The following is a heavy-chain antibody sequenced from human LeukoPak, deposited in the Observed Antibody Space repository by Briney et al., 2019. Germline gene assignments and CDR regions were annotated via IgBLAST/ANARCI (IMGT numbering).Heavy chain of an antibody. CDR3: ARVSGATITTYYGMDV. CDR1: GGSFSRYY. V-gene: IGHV4-59*01. CDR2: IHYSGST. Sequence: SETPSLTCTVSGGSFSRYYWSWIRQPPGKGLEWIGNIHYSGSTNYNPSLKSRVTISIDTSKNQFSLRLSSVTAVDTAVYYCARVSGATITTYYGMDVWGQGTTVTVS. D-gene: IGHD5-12*01. J-gene: IGHJ6*02.